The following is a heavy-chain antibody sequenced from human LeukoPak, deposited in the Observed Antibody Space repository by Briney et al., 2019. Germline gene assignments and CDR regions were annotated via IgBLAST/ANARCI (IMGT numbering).Heavy chain of an antibody. V-gene: IGHV4-34*01. J-gene: IGHJ5*02. D-gene: IGHD2-15*01. CDR2: VKHSGST. Sequence: PSETLSLTCAVYGGSFSGYYWSWIRLPPATGLEGIGEVKHSGSTNDNQSLNRRVTISVDTSKNQFSLKLSSVTAADTAVYYCARGARRYCSGGSCYGNWFDPWGQGTLVTVSS. CDR1: GGSFSGYY. CDR3: ARGARRYCSGGSCYGNWFDP.